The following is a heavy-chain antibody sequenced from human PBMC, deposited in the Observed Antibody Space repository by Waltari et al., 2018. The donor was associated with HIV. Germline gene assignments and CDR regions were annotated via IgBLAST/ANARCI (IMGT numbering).Heavy chain of an antibody. CDR3: AREPYNSAWGDAFDV. CDR2: IHHTGST. D-gene: IGHD6-19*01. V-gene: IGHV4-59*01. Sequence: QVQLQESRPGPVQPSARLSLTCTVSVDSISTYYWTWIRQPPGKGLEWIGYIHHTGSTNYNPSLKSRVTISVDTSKNQFSLNLNSVTAADTAVYYCAREPYNSAWGDAFDVWGQGTVVTVSS. J-gene: IGHJ3*01. CDR1: VDSISTYY.